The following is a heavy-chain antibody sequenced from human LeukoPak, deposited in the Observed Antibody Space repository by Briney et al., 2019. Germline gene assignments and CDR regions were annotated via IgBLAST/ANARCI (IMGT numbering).Heavy chain of an antibody. Sequence: GGSLRLSCAASGFTFSSYEMNWVRQAPGKGLEWVSYISSSGSTIYYADSVKGRFTISRDNAKNSLYLQMNSLRAEDTAVYYCARERSENYYYYMDVWGKGTTVTISS. CDR3: ARERSENYYYYMDV. J-gene: IGHJ6*03. CDR1: GFTFSSYE. V-gene: IGHV3-48*03. CDR2: ISSSGSTI. D-gene: IGHD3-3*01.